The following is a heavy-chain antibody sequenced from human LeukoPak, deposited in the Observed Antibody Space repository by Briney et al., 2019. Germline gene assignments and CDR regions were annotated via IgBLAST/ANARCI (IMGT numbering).Heavy chain of an antibody. CDR1: GFTFSSYG. CDR2: ISYDGSNK. J-gene: IGHJ4*02. CDR3: AKDRGDSSGYYYGNFDY. Sequence: GRSLRLSCAASGFTFSSYGMHLVRQAPGKGLEWVAVISYDGSNKYYADSVKGRFTISRDNSKNTLYLQMNSLRAEDTAVYYCAKDRGDSSGYYYGNFDYWGQGTLVTVSS. V-gene: IGHV3-30*18. D-gene: IGHD3-22*01.